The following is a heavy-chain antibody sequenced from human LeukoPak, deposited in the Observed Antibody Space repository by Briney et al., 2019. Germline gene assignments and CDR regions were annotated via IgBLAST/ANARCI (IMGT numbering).Heavy chain of an antibody. V-gene: IGHV3-23*01. CDR3: ARPAEKWLPFDY. J-gene: IGHJ4*02. CDR1: GFTFSSYA. CDR2: ISSNGGNT. D-gene: IGHD3-22*01. Sequence: GGSLRLSCAASGFTFSSYALSWVRQAPGKGLEWVSGISSNGGNTPYADSVKGRFTISRDNSKNTLYLRINSLRAEDTAVYYCARPAEKWLPFDYWGQGTLVTVSS.